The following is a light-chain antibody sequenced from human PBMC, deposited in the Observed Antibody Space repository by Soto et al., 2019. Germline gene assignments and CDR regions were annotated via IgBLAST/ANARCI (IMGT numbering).Light chain of an antibody. V-gene: IGLV2-11*01. J-gene: IGLJ1*01. Sequence: QSVLTQPRPVSGSPGQSVTISCTGTSSDVGGYNYVSWYQQHPGKAPKVMIYDVSKRPSGVPDRFSGSKSGNTASLTISGLQAGDEADYYCCSYAGTYTFEVFGTGTKV. CDR3: CSYAGTYTFEV. CDR1: SSDVGGYNY. CDR2: DVS.